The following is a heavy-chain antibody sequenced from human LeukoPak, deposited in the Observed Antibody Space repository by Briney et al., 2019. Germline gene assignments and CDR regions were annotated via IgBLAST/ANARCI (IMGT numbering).Heavy chain of an antibody. V-gene: IGHV1-69*04. Sequence: SVKVSCKASGYTFTSYDINWVRQATGQGLEWMGRIIPILGIANYAQKFQGRVTITADKSTSTAYMELSSLRSEDTAVYYCAAGYSSGWLDYWGQGTLVTVSS. CDR2: IIPILGIA. D-gene: IGHD6-19*01. CDR1: GYTFTSYD. J-gene: IGHJ4*02. CDR3: AAGYSSGWLDY.